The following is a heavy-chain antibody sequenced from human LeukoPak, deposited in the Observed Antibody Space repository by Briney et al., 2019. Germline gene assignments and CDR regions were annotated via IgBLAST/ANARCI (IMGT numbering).Heavy chain of an antibody. CDR3: ARGIDGYGDYTHSNFDY. V-gene: IGHV1-8*01. CDR1: GYTFTSYD. D-gene: IGHD4-17*01. Sequence: GASVKVSCKASGYTFTSYDINWVRQATGQGLEWMGWMNPSSGNTGYAQKFQGRVTMTRNTSISTAYMELSSLRSEDTAVYYCARGIDGYGDYTHSNFDYWGQGTLVTVSS. CDR2: MNPSSGNT. J-gene: IGHJ4*02.